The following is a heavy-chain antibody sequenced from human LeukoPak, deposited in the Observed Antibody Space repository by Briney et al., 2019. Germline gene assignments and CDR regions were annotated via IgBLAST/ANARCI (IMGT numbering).Heavy chain of an antibody. J-gene: IGHJ4*02. D-gene: IGHD3-22*01. Sequence: GGSLRLSCVASVFTFSNYAMSWVRQAPGKGREGVACINGRGVSTYYADSVKGRYTISRDNSKNTLYLHMSSLRADDTAIYYCAREAYYDCSGSLDYWGQGTLVTVSS. CDR1: VFTFSNYA. CDR3: AREAYYDCSGSLDY. V-gene: IGHV3-23*01. CDR2: INGRGVST.